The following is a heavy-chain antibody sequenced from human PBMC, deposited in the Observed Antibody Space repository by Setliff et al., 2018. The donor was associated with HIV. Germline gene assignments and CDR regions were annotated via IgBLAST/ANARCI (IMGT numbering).Heavy chain of an antibody. CDR2: IYYVGTT. CDR1: GGSISSGSYY. V-gene: IGHV4-39*01. D-gene: IGHD3-3*01. CDR3: AVYFSAWDAFDI. J-gene: IGHJ3*02. Sequence: SETLSLTCTVSGGSISSGSYYWGWIRQPPGKGLEWIGNIYYVGTTFYNPSLKSRVTISVDTSKNQFSLKLISVTAADTAVYYCAVYFSAWDAFDIWGQGAMVTVSS.